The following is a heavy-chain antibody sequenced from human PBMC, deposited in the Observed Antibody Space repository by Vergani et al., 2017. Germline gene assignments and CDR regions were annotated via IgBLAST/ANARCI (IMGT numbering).Heavy chain of an antibody. Sequence: EVQLLESGGGLVQPGGSLRLSCAASGFTFSSYAMSWVRPAPGKGLEWVSAISGSGGRTYYADSVKGRFTLARDNSKNTLYLQMNSLRAEDTAVYYCATSGYDYVPRHGLYYFDYWGQGTLVTVSS. CDR1: GFTFSSYA. D-gene: IGHD5-12*01. CDR2: ISGSGGRT. CDR3: ATSGYDYVPRHGLYYFDY. V-gene: IGHV3-23*01. J-gene: IGHJ4*02.